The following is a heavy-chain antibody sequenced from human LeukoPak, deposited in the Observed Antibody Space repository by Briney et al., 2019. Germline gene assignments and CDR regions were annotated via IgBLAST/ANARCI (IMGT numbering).Heavy chain of an antibody. Sequence: GGSLRLSCAASGFTFSSYSMNWVRQAPGKGLEWVSSISSSSSCIYYADSVKGRFTISRDNAKNSLYLQMNSLRAEDTAVYYCARDIRGDYITYYYYGMDVWGQGTTVTVSS. J-gene: IGHJ6*02. D-gene: IGHD4-17*01. V-gene: IGHV3-21*01. CDR1: GFTFSSYS. CDR2: ISSSSSCI. CDR3: ARDIRGDYITYYYYGMDV.